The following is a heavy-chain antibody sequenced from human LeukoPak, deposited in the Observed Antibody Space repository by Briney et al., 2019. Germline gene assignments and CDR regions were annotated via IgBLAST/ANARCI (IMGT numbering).Heavy chain of an antibody. CDR1: GFTFSSYS. J-gene: IGHJ4*02. V-gene: IGHV3-21*01. CDR3: ARDYDSSGWYIY. CDR2: ISSSSSYI. Sequence: PGGSLRLSCAAFGFTFSSYSMNWVRQAPGKGLEWVSSISSSSSYIYYADSVKGRFTISRDNAKNSLYLQMNSLRAEDTAVYYCARDYDSSGWYIYWGQGTLVTVSS. D-gene: IGHD6-19*01.